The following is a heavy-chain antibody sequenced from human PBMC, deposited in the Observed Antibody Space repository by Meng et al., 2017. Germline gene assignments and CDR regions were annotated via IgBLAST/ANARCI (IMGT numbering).Heavy chain of an antibody. V-gene: IGHV3-49*03. Sequence: GESLKISCTASGLTFGDYAMSWFRQAPGKGLERVGFIRSKAYGGTTEYAASVKGRFTISRDDSKSIAYLQMNSLKTEDTAVYYCTRVFHVETTWDYWGQGTLVTVSS. CDR2: IRSKAYGGTT. D-gene: IGHD4-17*01. J-gene: IGHJ4*02. CDR1: GLTFGDYA. CDR3: TRVFHVETTWDY.